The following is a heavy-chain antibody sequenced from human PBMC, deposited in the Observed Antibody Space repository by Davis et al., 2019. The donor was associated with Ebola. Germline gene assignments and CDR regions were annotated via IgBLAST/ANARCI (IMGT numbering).Heavy chain of an antibody. CDR1: GGSISSSNW. CDR2: IYHSGST. J-gene: IGHJ4*02. CDR3: ARAGYYYDSSGSEAYYFDY. V-gene: IGHV4-4*02. D-gene: IGHD3-22*01. Sequence: SETLSLTCAVSGGSISSSNWWSWVRQPPGKGLEWIGEIYHSGSTNYNPSLKSRVTISVDKSKNQFSLKLSSVTAADTAVYYCARAGYYYDSSGSEAYYFDYWGQGTLVTVSS.